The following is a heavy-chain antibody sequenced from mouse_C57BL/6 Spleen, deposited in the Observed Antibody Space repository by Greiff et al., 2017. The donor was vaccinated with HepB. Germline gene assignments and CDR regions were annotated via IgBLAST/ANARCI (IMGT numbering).Heavy chain of an antibody. Sequence: QVHVKQPGTELVKPGASVKLSCKASGYTFTSYWMHWVKQRPGQGLEWIGNINPSNGGTNYNEKFKSKATLTVDKSSSTAYMQLSSLTSEDSAVYYCARADGYYPYFDYWGQGTTLTVSS. J-gene: IGHJ2*01. V-gene: IGHV1-53*01. CDR1: GYTFTSYW. CDR3: ARADGYYPYFDY. D-gene: IGHD2-3*01. CDR2: INPSNGGT.